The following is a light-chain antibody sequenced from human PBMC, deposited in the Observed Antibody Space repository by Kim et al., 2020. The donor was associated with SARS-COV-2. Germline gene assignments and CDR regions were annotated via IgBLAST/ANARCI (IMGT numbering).Light chain of an antibody. J-gene: IGKJ5*01. CDR1: QGVSNY. Sequence: TLSLSPGDSAPRSCRASQGVSNYLAWYQQKPGQAPRLLIYEASKRAAGIPARFSGSGSGTDFTLTISRLEPGDSAVYFCQQRGSFGQGTRLELK. V-gene: IGKV3-11*01. CDR3: QQRGS. CDR2: EAS.